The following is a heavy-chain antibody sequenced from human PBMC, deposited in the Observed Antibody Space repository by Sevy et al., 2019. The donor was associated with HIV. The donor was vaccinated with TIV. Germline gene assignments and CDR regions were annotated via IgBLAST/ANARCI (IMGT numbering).Heavy chain of an antibody. CDR2: ISHDGRNNK. J-gene: IGHJ4*01. V-gene: IGHV3-30*04. CDR1: GFSFSEYG. Sequence: GGSLRLSCAASGFSFSEYGMHWVRQAPGKGLEWVAVISHDGRNNKYNTDSVKVRFTISRDNSKNTPYLQMNSLRAEDTAIYYCARDRGEILSFAFNYWGHGTLVTVSS. CDR3: ARDRGEILSFAFNY. D-gene: IGHD3-10*01.